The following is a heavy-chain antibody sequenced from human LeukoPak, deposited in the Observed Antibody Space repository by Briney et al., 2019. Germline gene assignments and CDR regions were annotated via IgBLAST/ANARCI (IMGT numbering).Heavy chain of an antibody. CDR1: GYSFTDKY. J-gene: IGHJ4*02. V-gene: IGHV1-2*02. CDR2: INPNSGGT. CDR3: AREAQRWLQSYFDY. D-gene: IGHD5-24*01. Sequence: ASVKVSCKASGYSFTDKYMHWVRQAPGQGLEWMGWINPNSGGTNYAQKLQGRVTMTTDTSTSTAYMELRSLRSDDTAVYYCAREAQRWLQSYFDYWGQGTLVTVSS.